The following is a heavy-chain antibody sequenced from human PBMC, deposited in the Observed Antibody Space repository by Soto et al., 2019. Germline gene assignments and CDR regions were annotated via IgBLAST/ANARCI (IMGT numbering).Heavy chain of an antibody. CDR1: GGSISSYY. J-gene: IGHJ4*02. CDR3: ASSTVSGFDY. D-gene: IGHD4-17*01. Sequence: SETLSLTCTVSGGSISSYYLSWIRQPPGKGLEWIGYIYYSGSTNYNPSLKSRVTISVDTSKNQFSLKLSSVTAADTAVYYCASSTVSGFDYWGQGTLVTVSS. V-gene: IGHV4-59*01. CDR2: IYYSGST.